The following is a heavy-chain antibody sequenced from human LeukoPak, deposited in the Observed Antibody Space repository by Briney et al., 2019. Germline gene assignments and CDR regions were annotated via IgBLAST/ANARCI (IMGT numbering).Heavy chain of an antibody. V-gene: IGHV1-69*06. J-gene: IGHJ6*03. D-gene: IGHD3-10*01. Sequence: SVKVSCKASGCTFSSYAISWVRQAPGQGLEWMGGIIPIFGTANYAQKFQGRVTITADKSTSTAYMELSSLRSEDTAVYYCARAQGLWFGELYYYYMDVWGKGTTVTVSS. CDR2: IIPIFGTA. CDR1: GCTFSSYA. CDR3: ARAQGLWFGELYYYYMDV.